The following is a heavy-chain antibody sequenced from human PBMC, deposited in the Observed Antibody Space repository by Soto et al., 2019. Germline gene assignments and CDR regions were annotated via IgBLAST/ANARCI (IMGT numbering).Heavy chain of an antibody. CDR2: IYTSGST. Sequence: SETLSLTCTVSGGSISSYYWSWIRQPAGKGLEWIGRIYTSGSTNYNPSLKSRVTMSVDTSKNQFSLKLSSVTAADTAVYYCARLGGDCSSTSCYSYYYYGMDVWGQGTTVTVSS. CDR3: ARLGGDCSSTSCYSYYYYGMDV. V-gene: IGHV4-4*07. J-gene: IGHJ6*02. D-gene: IGHD2-2*02. CDR1: GGSISSYY.